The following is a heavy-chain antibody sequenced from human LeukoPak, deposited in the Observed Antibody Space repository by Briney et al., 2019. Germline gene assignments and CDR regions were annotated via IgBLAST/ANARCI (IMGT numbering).Heavy chain of an antibody. CDR2: ISAHNGNT. CDR1: VYTFTIYG. CDR3: AREQTYYFDY. Sequence: ASVKVSFKASVYTFTIYGISWVRQAPGQGLEWMGWISAHNGNTNYTQKLQGRVTMTTDTSTSTAYMELRSLRSDDTAVYYCAREQTYYFDYWGQGTLVTVSS. V-gene: IGHV1-18*01. J-gene: IGHJ4*02.